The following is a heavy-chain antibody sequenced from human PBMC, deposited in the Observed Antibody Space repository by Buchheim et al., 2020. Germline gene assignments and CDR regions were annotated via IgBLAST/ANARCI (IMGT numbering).Heavy chain of an antibody. J-gene: IGHJ5*02. D-gene: IGHD3-16*02. CDR1: GFTFANYA. V-gene: IGHV3-23*01. CDR2: ISGSADST. Sequence: EVQLLESGGGLVQPGGSLRLSCAASGFTFANYAMNWVRQAPGKGLEWVSTISGSADSTYYADSVKGRFTISRDNSKNTLYLQMDSLRAEDTAVYYCAKLTRGMITFGGVIVKPGWFDPWGQGTL. CDR3: AKLTRGMITFGGVIVKPGWFDP.